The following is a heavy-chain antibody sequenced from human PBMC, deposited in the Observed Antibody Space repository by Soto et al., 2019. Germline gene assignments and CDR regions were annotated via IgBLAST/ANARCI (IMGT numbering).Heavy chain of an antibody. J-gene: IGHJ6*02. CDR1: GGTFSSYA. CDR3: ARDSRSYYDSRGYYGMDV. CDR2: IIPIFGTA. Sequence: QVQLVQSGAEVKKPGSSVKVSCKASGGTFSSYAISWVRQAPGQGLEWMGGIIPIFGTANYAQKFQGRVTITADESTSTAYMELRSLRSEDTAVYYCARDSRSYYDSRGYYGMDVWGQGTTVTVSS. V-gene: IGHV1-69*12. D-gene: IGHD3-22*01.